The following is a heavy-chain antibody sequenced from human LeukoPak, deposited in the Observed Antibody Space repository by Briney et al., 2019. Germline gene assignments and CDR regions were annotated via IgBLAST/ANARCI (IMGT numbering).Heavy chain of an antibody. J-gene: IGHJ4*02. V-gene: IGHV1-2*02. CDR2: INPNSGGT. CDR1: GYTFTAYY. CDR3: ARERYYSDSSGYLFY. Sequence: ASVKVSCKASGYTFTAYYIHWVRRAPGQGLEWMGWINPNSGGTNYAQKFQGRVTMTRDTSISTAYMELSRLRSDDTAVYYCARERYYSDSSGYLFYWGQGTLVTVSS. D-gene: IGHD3-22*01.